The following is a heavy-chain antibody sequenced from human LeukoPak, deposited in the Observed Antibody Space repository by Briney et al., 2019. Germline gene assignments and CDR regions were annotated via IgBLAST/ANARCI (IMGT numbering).Heavy chain of an antibody. CDR1: PGSLSTYW. D-gene: IGHD3-10*01. CDR2: IHYTGGT. J-gene: IGHJ4*02. Sequence: PSETLSLTCSVSPGSLSTYWWSWIRQPPGKGLEWIGFIHYTGGTLYNPSLESRVTLSVDVSKSRFSLSLSSATAADTAVYYCARTGSSGSFSDYWGQGTLVTVSS. CDR3: ARTGSSGSFSDY. V-gene: IGHV4-59*01.